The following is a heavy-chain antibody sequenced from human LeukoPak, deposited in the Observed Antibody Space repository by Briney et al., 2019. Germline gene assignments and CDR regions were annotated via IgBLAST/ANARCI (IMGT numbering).Heavy chain of an antibody. V-gene: IGHV3-30*02. D-gene: IGHD4-11*01. CDR2: IRYDVSNK. Sequence: GGSLTLSCAASGFSFSSYGMHWVRQAPGKGLEWVAFIRYDVSNKYYADSVKGRFTISRDNSKNTLYLQMNSLRAEDTAVYYCGRVGGVTTLCFDYWGQGTLVTVSS. CDR1: GFSFSSYG. CDR3: GRVGGVTTLCFDY. J-gene: IGHJ4*02.